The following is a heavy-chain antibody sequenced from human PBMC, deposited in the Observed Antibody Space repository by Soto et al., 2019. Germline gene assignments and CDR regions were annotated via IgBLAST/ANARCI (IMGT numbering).Heavy chain of an antibody. Sequence: PGESLKVSCQGSGYKCTSYWIGWVRQMPGRGLEWMGIIYGDDSDTRYSPSFQGQVTISADKSINTAYLHWSSLKASDTAIYYCARRSSGYYLIDYWGQGTLVTVSS. CDR1: GYKCTSYW. CDR3: ARRSSGYYLIDY. V-gene: IGHV5-51*01. J-gene: IGHJ4*02. CDR2: IYGDDSDT. D-gene: IGHD3-22*01.